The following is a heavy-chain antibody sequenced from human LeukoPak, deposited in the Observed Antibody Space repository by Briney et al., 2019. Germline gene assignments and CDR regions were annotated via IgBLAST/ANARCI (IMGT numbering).Heavy chain of an antibody. Sequence: GASVKVSCKASGDTFTAYYMHGVRQAPGQGLEWMGWITPNSGGTNYAQKFQGRVTMTRDTSISTAYMELSRLRSHDTAVYYCARGAHYHDSSEGYDYWGQGTLVTVSS. V-gene: IGHV1-2*02. D-gene: IGHD3-22*01. J-gene: IGHJ4*02. CDR3: ARGAHYHDSSEGYDY. CDR2: ITPNSGGT. CDR1: GDTFTAYY.